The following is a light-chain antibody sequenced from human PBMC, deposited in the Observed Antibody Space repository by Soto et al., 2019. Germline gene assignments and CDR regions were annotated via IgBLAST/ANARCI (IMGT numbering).Light chain of an antibody. V-gene: IGLV2-14*01. CDR2: EVS. Sequence: QSALTQPASVSGSPGQSITISCTGTSSDVGRYNSVSWYQQHPGKVLKLMIYEVSNRPSGVSNRFSGSKSANTASLAISGLQAEDEADYYCSSYTSSSTWVFGGGTKLTVL. CDR3: SSYTSSSTWV. CDR1: SSDVGRYNS. J-gene: IGLJ3*02.